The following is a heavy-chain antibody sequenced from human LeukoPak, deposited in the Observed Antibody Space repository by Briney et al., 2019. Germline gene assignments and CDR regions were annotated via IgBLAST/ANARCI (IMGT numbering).Heavy chain of an antibody. CDR2: TRNKANSYTT. CDR3: ARDPHGIVVVPAAILDYYYYYMDV. J-gene: IGHJ6*03. CDR1: GFTFSDHY. V-gene: IGHV3-72*01. Sequence: GGSLRLSCAASGFTFSDHYMDWVRQDPGEGLGWVGRTRNKANSYTTEYAASVKCRFTISRDDSKNSLYLQMNSLKTEDTTVYYCARDPHGIVVVPAAILDYYYYYMDVWGKGTTVTVSS. D-gene: IGHD2-2*02.